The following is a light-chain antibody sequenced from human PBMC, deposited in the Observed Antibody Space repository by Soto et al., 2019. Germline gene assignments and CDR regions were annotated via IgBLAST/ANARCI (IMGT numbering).Light chain of an antibody. Sequence: DIQMTQSPSTLSGSVGDRVTITCRASQTISSWLAWYQQKPGKAPTLLIYKASTLKSGVPSRFSGGGSGTEFTLTISSLQPDDVATYYCQHYNSYAEAFGQGTKVELK. CDR3: QHYNSYAEA. J-gene: IGKJ1*01. V-gene: IGKV1-5*03. CDR1: QTISSW. CDR2: KAS.